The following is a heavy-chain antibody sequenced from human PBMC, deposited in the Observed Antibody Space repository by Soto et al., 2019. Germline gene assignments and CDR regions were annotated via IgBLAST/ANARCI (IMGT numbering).Heavy chain of an antibody. CDR1: GFTFDDYA. Sequence: GGSLRLSCAASGFTFDDYAMHWVRQAPGKGLEWVSGISWNSGSIGYADSVKGRFTISRDNSKNSLYLQMNSLRAEDTAVYYCAKVNVLQYLDYWGQGTLVTVSS. D-gene: IGHD4-4*01. J-gene: IGHJ4*02. CDR2: ISWNSGSI. CDR3: AKVNVLQYLDY. V-gene: IGHV3-9*01.